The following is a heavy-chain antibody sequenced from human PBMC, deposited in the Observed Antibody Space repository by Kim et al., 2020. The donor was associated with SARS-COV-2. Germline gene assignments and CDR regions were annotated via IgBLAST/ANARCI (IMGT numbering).Heavy chain of an antibody. CDR3: AHRGTSVVRNFDY. J-gene: IGHJ4*02. Sequence: RYRPYLNSRLTLTKDTSKNQVVLTMTNMDPVDTATYYCAHRGTSVVRNFDYWGQGTLVTVSS. D-gene: IGHD3-10*01. V-gene: IGHV2-5*01.